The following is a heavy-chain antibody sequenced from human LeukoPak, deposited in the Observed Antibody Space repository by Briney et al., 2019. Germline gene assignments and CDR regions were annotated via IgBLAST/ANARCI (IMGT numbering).Heavy chain of an antibody. D-gene: IGHD3-3*01. CDR3: AKAGGRGRYYDFWSGYSDY. CDR2: ISGSGGST. V-gene: IGHV3-23*01. J-gene: IGHJ4*02. CDR1: GFTFSSYA. Sequence: GGSLRLSCAASGFTFSSYAMSWVRQAPGKGLEWVSAISGSGGSTYYADSVKGRFTISRDNSKNTLYLQMNSLRAEDTAVYYCAKAGGRGRYYDFWSGYSDYWGQGTLVTVSS.